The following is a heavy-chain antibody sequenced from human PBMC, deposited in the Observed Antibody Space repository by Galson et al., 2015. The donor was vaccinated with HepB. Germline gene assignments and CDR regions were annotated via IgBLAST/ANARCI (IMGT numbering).Heavy chain of an antibody. V-gene: IGHV1-2*06. CDR3: ARVYSSSSWGPIDY. J-gene: IGHJ4*02. CDR2: INPNSGGT. CDR1: GYTFTGYY. Sequence: SVKVSCKASGYTFTGYYMHWVRQAPGQGLEWMGRINPNSGGTNYAQKFQGRVTMTRDTSISTAYMELSRLRSDDTAVYYCARVYSSSSWGPIDYWGQGTLVTVSS. D-gene: IGHD6-6*01.